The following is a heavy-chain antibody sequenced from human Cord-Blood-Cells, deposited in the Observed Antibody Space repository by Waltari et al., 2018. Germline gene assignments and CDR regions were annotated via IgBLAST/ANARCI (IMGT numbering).Heavy chain of an antibody. V-gene: IGHV3-23*01. CDR2: ISGSGGST. CDR1: GFTFSSYA. J-gene: IGHJ4*02. Sequence: EVQLLESGGGLVQPGGSLRLSCAASGFTFSSYAMSWVRQAPGKGLEWVSAISGSGGSTYYADSVKGRFTISRDNSKNTLYLQMNSLRAEDTAVYYCRGGDYSNYVGYFDYWGQGTLVTVSS. D-gene: IGHD4-4*01. CDR3: RGGDYSNYVGYFDY.